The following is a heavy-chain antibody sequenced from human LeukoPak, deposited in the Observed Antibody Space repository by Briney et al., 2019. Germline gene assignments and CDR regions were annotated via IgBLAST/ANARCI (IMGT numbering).Heavy chain of an antibody. J-gene: IGHJ4*02. D-gene: IGHD1-7*01. CDR1: GFTFSSYA. V-gene: IGHV3-23*01. CDR2: ISGSGGSI. Sequence: GGSLRLSCAASGFTFSSYAMSWVRQAPGKGLEWVSAISGSGGSIYYADSVKGRFTISRDNSKNMLYLQMNSLRAEDTAVYYCAKGSNWNYLYYFDYWGQGTLVTVSS. CDR3: AKGSNWNYLYYFDY.